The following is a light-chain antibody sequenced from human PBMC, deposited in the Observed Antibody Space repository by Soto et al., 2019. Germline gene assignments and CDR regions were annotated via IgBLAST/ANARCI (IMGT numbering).Light chain of an antibody. V-gene: IGKV1-33*01. Sequence: DIQMTQSPSSLSASVGDRVTITCQASQDISNYLNWYQQKPGKAPKLLIYDASNLETGVPSRFSGSGSGTDFTFTISRLQPEDIATYYCPQYDNLPYTFGQGTKLEI. CDR3: PQYDNLPYT. CDR1: QDISNY. CDR2: DAS. J-gene: IGKJ2*01.